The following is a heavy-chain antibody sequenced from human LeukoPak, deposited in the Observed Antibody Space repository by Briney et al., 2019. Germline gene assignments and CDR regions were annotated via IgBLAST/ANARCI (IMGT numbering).Heavy chain of an antibody. V-gene: IGHV1-2*02. J-gene: IGHJ4*02. D-gene: IGHD3-10*01. CDR2: INPNSGGT. CDR1: GYTFTGYY. Sequence: GASVKVSCKASGYTFTGYYLHWVRQAPGQGLEWMGWINPNSGGTNYAQKFQGRVTMTRDTSISTAYMELSRLRSDDTAVYYCARAQITMVRGVIAPLAYWGQGTLVTVSS. CDR3: ARAQITMVRGVIAPLAY.